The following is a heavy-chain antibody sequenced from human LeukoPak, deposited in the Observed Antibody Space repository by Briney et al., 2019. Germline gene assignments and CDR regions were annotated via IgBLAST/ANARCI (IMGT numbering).Heavy chain of an antibody. CDR2: IIPILGIA. J-gene: IGHJ4*02. Sequence: GASVKVSCKASGGTFSSYAISWVRQAPGQGLEWMGRIIPILGIANYAQKFQGRVTITADKSTSTAYMELSSLRSEDTAVYYRAIPPPLDYWGQGTLVTVSS. CDR1: GGTFSSYA. V-gene: IGHV1-69*04. CDR3: AIPPPLDY.